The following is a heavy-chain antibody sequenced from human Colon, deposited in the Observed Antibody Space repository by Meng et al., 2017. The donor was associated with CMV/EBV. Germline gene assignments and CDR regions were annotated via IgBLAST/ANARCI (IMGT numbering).Heavy chain of an antibody. D-gene: IGHD6-13*01. CDR2: IYYSGST. V-gene: IGHV4-59*01. J-gene: IGHJ6*02. CDR1: GGSISSYY. CDR3: ARALGIAAAGTSPNYYYYGMDV. Sequence: SETLSLTCTVSGGSISSYYWSWIRQPPGKGLEWIGYIYYSGSTNYNPSLKSRVTISVDTSKNQFSLKLSSVTAADTAVYYCARALGIAAAGTSPNYYYYGMDVWGQGTTVTVSS.